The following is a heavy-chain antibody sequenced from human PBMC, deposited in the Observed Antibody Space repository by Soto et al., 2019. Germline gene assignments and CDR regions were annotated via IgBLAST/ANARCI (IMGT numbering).Heavy chain of an antibody. CDR3: ARTCSSTSCKAYYYYGMDV. D-gene: IGHD2-2*01. J-gene: IGHJ6*02. Sequence: EASVKVSCKASGYTFTSYYMHWVRQAPGQGLEWMGIINPSGGSTSYAQKFQGRVTMTRDTSTSTVYMELSSLRSEDTAVYYCARTCSSTSCKAYYYYGMDVWGQGTTVTVSS. V-gene: IGHV1-46*01. CDR2: INPSGGST. CDR1: GYTFTSYY.